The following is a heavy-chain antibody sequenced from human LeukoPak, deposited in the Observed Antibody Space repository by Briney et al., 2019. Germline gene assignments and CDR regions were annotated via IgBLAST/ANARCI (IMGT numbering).Heavy chain of an antibody. J-gene: IGHJ3*02. D-gene: IGHD2-15*01. CDR3: ARYWAEPAATDDAFDI. V-gene: IGHV1-2*02. Sequence: GSVTVSCMTSGYTFTNYFIHWVRQAPGQGLEWMGGINTYSGDTKYAQKFQGRVTMTRDTSISTAYMELSRLTSDDTAVYYCARYWAEPAATDDAFDIWGQGTMVVVSS. CDR1: GYTFTNYF. CDR2: INTYSGDT.